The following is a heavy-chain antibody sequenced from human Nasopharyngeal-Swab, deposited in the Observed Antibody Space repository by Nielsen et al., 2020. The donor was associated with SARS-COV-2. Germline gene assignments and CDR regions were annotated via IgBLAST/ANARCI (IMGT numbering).Heavy chain of an antibody. D-gene: IGHD3-16*02. CDR3: ARNPVDYDYVWGSYRYRTCDY. J-gene: IGHJ4*02. CDR2: IITIFGTT. Sequence: SVQVSCKASGGSFISYAITWVRQAAAQRLEWMGGIITIFGTTNYAQKFQGRVTITADKSTSTAYMELSSLRSEDTAVYYCARNPVDYDYVWGSYRYRTCDYWGQGTLVTVSS. V-gene: IGHV1-69*06. CDR1: GGSFISYA.